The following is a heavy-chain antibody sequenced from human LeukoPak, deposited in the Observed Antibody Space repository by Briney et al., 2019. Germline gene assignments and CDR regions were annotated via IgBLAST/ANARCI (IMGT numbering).Heavy chain of an antibody. CDR2: IHYSGST. D-gene: IGHD1-7*01. Sequence: SETLSLTCTVPGRSISSSSDYWGWIRQPPGKGLEWTGSIHYSGSTYCNPSLKSRGTVSVDTSKNQFSLKLSSVTAAETAVYYCARLGGRRNYVSYWGQGTLVTVSS. J-gene: IGHJ4*02. V-gene: IGHV4-39*01. CDR3: ARLGGRRNYVSY. CDR1: GRSISSSSDY.